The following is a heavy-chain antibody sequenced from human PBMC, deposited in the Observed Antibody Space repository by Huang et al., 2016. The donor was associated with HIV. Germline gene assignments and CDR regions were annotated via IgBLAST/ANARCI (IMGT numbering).Heavy chain of an antibody. V-gene: IGHV3-23*01. J-gene: IGHJ4*02. Sequence: EVQLLESGGGLVQPGGSLRLSCAASGFTFSSYAMSWVRQAQGKGLEWGSSITGRGSISYYADSVKGRFTISRDNSKNTLYLQMNSLRAEDTAIYYCAKADSGAAAGSLVDYWGQGTLVTVSS. CDR1: GFTFSSYA. CDR3: AKADSGAAAGSLVDY. D-gene: IGHD6-13*01. CDR2: ITGRGSIS.